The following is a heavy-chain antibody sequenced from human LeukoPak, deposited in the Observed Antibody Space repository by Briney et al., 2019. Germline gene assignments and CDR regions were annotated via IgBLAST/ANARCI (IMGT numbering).Heavy chain of an antibody. J-gene: IGHJ4*02. CDR1: GFTFSSYA. CDR2: ISGSDGST. V-gene: IGHV3-23*01. Sequence: GGSLRLSCAASGFTFSSYAMSWVRQAPGKGLEWVSGISGSDGSTYYADSVKGRVTISRDNAKNSLYSQMNSLRAEDTAVYYCARVFGAGYSDYWGQGTLVTVSS. CDR3: ARVFGAGYSDY. D-gene: IGHD4/OR15-4a*01.